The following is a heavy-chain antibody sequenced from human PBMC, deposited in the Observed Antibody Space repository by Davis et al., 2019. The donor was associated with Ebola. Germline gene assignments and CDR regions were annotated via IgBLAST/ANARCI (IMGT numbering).Heavy chain of an antibody. Sequence: ASVKVSCKASGYTFTSYAMHWVRQAPGQRLEWMGWINAGNGNTKYSQKFQGRVTITRDTSASTAYMELSSLRSEDTAVYYCARDRAGGDWLTASYFDYWGQGTLVTVSS. CDR2: INAGNGNT. CDR1: GYTFTSYA. V-gene: IGHV1-3*01. D-gene: IGHD3/OR15-3a*01. CDR3: ARDRAGGDWLTASYFDY. J-gene: IGHJ4*02.